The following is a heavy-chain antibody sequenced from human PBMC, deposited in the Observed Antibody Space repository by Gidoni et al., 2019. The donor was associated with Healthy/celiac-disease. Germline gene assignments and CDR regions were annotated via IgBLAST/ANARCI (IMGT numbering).Heavy chain of an antibody. CDR3: ARAFGFGGGSSFDP. D-gene: IGHD2-15*01. CDR2: INPRGGST. J-gene: IGHJ5*02. V-gene: IGHV1-46*03. Sequence: QVQLVQSGAEVKTPGASVKVSCRASGYTFTSYYLHGVRQAPGQGLEWMGIINPRGGSTSDAQKFQGRVTMTRDTSTSTVYMELSSLRSEDTAVYYCARAFGFGGGSSFDPWGQGTLVTVSS. CDR1: GYTFTSYY.